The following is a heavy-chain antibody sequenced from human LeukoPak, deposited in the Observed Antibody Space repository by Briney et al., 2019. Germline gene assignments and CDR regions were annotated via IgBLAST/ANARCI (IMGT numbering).Heavy chain of an antibody. CDR3: ARERREWLLRGWGAFDI. CDR1: GFPFSSYA. D-gene: IGHD3-3*01. V-gene: IGHV3-30-3*01. J-gene: IGHJ3*02. Sequence: AGRSLRLSCAASGFPFSSYAMRWVRQAPGKGLEWVAVISYDGSNKYYADSVKGRFTISRDNSKNTLYLQMNSLRAEDTAVYYCARERREWLLRGWGAFDIWGQGTMVTVSS. CDR2: ISYDGSNK.